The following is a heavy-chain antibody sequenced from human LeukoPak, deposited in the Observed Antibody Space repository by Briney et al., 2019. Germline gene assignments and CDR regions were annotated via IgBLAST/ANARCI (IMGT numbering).Heavy chain of an antibody. J-gene: IGHJ5*02. D-gene: IGHD5/OR15-5a*01. CDR3: AREGPLRLPYFDP. Sequence: ASVKVSCKASGYTFTGYYMHWVRQAPGQGLEWMGWINPNIGGTNYAQKFQDRVTMTRDTSISTAYMELSSLRSDDTAVYYCAREGPLRLPYFDPWGQGTLVTVSS. CDR2: INPNIGGT. V-gene: IGHV1-2*02. CDR1: GYTFTGYY.